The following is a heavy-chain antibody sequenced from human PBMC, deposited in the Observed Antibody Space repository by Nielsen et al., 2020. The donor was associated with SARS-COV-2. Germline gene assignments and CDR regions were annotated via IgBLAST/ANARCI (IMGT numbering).Heavy chain of an antibody. CDR1: EFSFSSYD. V-gene: IGHV3-33*07. CDR3: ARDKDASYGYYYYGMDV. D-gene: IGHD5-18*01. CDR2: IWYDGSNE. Sequence: GESLKISCTASEFSFSSYDMYWVRQAPGKGLEWVAIIWYDGSNENYADSVKGRFTISRDNSKNTVNLQMNSLRAEDTAVYYCARDKDASYGYYYYGMDVWGQGTTVTASS. J-gene: IGHJ6*02.